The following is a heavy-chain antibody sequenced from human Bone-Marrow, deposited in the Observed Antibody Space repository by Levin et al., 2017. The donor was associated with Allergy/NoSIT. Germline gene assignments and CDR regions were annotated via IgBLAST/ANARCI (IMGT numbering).Heavy chain of an antibody. D-gene: IGHD4-17*01. CDR2: ISSSSSYI. CDR1: GFTFSSYS. J-gene: IGHJ4*02. CDR3: ARGVGSYGDYDEVGY. V-gene: IGHV3-21*01. Sequence: GGSLRLSCAASGFTFSSYSMNWVRQAPGKGLEWVSSISSSSSYIYYADSVKGRFTISRDNAKNSLYLQMNSLRAEDTAVYYCARGVGSYGDYDEVGYWGQGTLVTVSS.